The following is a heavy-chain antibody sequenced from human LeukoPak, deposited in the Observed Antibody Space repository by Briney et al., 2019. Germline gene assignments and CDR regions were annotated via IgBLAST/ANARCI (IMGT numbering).Heavy chain of an antibody. J-gene: IGHJ4*02. CDR3: AKDWDSSGYYRGYFDY. V-gene: IGHV3-23*01. CDR2: ISGSGGST. D-gene: IGHD3-22*01. CDR1: GFTFSSYW. Sequence: GGSLRLSCAASGFTFSSYWMHWVRQAPGKGLEWVSAISGSGGSTYYADSVKGRFTISRDNSKNTLYLQMNSLRAEDTAVYYCAKDWDSSGYYRGYFDYWGQGTLVTVSS.